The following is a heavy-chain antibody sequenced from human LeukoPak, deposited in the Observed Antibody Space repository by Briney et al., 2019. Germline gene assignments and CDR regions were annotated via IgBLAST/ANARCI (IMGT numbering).Heavy chain of an antibody. CDR1: GFTFSRCD. V-gene: IGHV3-23*01. CDR2: MCGSGGST. Sequence: GGSLRLSCAVSGFTFSRCDMGGGCQGPGKGVGWVSAMCGSGGSTYYADPVKGRFTISRENPKNTLYMKRKSWRAGDTAVYYFAKDVASDIPCYYYDIHVWGQKTTVSV. CDR3: AKDVASDIPCYYYDIHV. D-gene: IGHD2-15*01. J-gene: IGHJ6*02.